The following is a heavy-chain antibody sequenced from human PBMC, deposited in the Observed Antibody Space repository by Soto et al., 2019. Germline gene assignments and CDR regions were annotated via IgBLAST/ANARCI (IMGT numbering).Heavy chain of an antibody. J-gene: IGHJ5*02. V-gene: IGHV3-23*01. CDR3: AKDNSLHWFDP. D-gene: IGHD2-15*01. CDR1: GFSFSTYA. CDR2: FNGNGGGT. Sequence: GGSLRLSCATSGFSFSTYAMTWVRQAPGKGLEWVSTFNGNGGGTSYADSVKGRFTISRDNSKNTLYLQMDSLRAEDTATYYCAKDNSLHWFDPWGQGTPVTVSS.